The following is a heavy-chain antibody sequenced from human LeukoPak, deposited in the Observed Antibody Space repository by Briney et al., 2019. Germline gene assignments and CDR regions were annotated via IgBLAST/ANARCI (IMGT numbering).Heavy chain of an antibody. D-gene: IGHD3-16*01. CDR2: IKQDGSKE. V-gene: IGHV3-7*01. CDR1: GGSISSYY. CDR3: ARDSSPMRADTTGGNVWFDAFDI. Sequence: ETLSLTCTVSGGSISSYYWSWIRQPPGKGLEWVANIKQDGSKEHYVDSVKGRFTISRDSAKNSVYLQMNSLRAEDTAVYYCARDSSPMRADTTGGNVWFDAFDIWGQGTMVTVSS. J-gene: IGHJ3*02.